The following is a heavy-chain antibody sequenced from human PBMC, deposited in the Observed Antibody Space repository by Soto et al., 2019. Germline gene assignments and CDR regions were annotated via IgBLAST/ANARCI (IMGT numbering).Heavy chain of an antibody. J-gene: IGHJ5*02. Sequence: SETQSLTCTVSGGSISSSSYYWGWIRQPPGKGLEWIGSIYYSGSTYYNPSLKSRVTISVDTSKNQFSLKLSSVTAADTAVYYCVRVIAAAGTSGWFDPWGQGTLVTVSS. CDR1: GGSISSSSYY. D-gene: IGHD6-13*01. V-gene: IGHV4-39*01. CDR2: IYYSGST. CDR3: VRVIAAAGTSGWFDP.